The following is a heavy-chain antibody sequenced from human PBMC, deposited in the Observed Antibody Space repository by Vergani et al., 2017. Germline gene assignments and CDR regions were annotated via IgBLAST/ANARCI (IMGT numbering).Heavy chain of an antibody. CDR1: GYTFTGYY. J-gene: IGHJ4*02. V-gene: IGHV1-2*02. D-gene: IGHD5-12*01. CDR2: INPNSGGT. Sequence: QVQLVQSGAEVKKPGASVKVSCKASGYTFTGYYMHWVRQAPGQGLEWMGLINPNSGGTNYAQKFQGRVTMTRDTSISTAYMELSRLRSDDSAVYYCARGNIVATIFVLLPFDCWGQGTLVTVSS. CDR3: ARGNIVATIFVLLPFDC.